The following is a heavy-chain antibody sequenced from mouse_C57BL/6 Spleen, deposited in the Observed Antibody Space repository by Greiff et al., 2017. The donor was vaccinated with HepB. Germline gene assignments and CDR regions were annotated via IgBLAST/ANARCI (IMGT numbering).Heavy chain of an antibody. CDR3: ARITAPRTPYAMDY. V-gene: IGHV1-80*01. CDR2: IYPGDGDT. D-gene: IGHD1-1*01. Sequence: QVQLQQSGAELVKPGASVKISCKASGYAFSSYWMNWVKQRPGKGLEWIGQIYPGDGDTNYNGKFKGKATLTADKSSSTAYMQLSSLTYEDSAVYFCARITAPRTPYAMDYWGQVTSVTVSS. J-gene: IGHJ4*01. CDR1: GYAFSSYW.